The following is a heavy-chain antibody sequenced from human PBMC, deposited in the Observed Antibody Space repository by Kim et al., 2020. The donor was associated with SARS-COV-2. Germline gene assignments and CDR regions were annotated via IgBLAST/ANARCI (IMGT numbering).Heavy chain of an antibody. Sequence: GGSLRLSCAASGFTFSSYWMHWVRQVPGKGLVWVSRTNSDGSSTSYAGSVKGRFTISRDNAKNTLYLQMNSLRAEDTAVYYCATGDSHAFDIWGQGTMVTVSS. CDR2: TNSDGSST. V-gene: IGHV3-74*01. J-gene: IGHJ3*02. CDR3: ATGDSHAFDI. CDR1: GFTFSSYW. D-gene: IGHD1-1*01.